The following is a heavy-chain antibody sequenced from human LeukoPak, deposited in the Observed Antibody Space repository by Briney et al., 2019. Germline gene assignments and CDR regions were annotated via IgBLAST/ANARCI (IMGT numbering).Heavy chain of an antibody. CDR2: ISIGSSPYT. Sequence: GGSLRLSCAASGFSFSKSSMLWFRQAPGKGLEWVSSISIGSSPYTYYADSLKGRFTISRDNAKNSVCLQMNSLRPEDTAVYYCARVGYYYDSRALDYWGQGTLVTVSS. CDR3: ARVGYYYDSRALDY. V-gene: IGHV3-21*06. CDR1: GFSFSKSS. D-gene: IGHD3-22*01. J-gene: IGHJ4*02.